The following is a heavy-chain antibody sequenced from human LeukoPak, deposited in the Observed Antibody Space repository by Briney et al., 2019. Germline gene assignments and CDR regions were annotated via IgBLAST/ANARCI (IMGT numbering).Heavy chain of an antibody. CDR2: IIPIFVTT. J-gene: IGHJ6*02. CDR1: GGTFSNYA. V-gene: IGHV1-69*13. Sequence: SVKVSCKASGGTFSNYAISWVRQAPGQGLEWMGGIIPIFVTTNYAQRFQGRVTITANESTNTAYMELSSLRSEDTAVYYCARGGRDILTGYYTDFYYGMDVWGQGTTVTVSS. CDR3: ARGGRDILTGYYTDFYYGMDV. D-gene: IGHD3-9*01.